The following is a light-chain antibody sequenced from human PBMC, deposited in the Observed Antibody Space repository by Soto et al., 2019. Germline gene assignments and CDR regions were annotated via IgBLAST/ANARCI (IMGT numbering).Light chain of an antibody. CDR1: STDVGGYNY. CDR2: DVS. V-gene: IGLV2-11*01. J-gene: IGLJ1*01. CDR3: CSYAGRDTLYV. Sequence: QSALTQTRSVSGSPGQSVTIACTGTSTDVGGYNYVSWYQQHPGKVPKLMLYDVSKRPSGVPDRFSGSKSGNTASLTISGLQAADEADYYCCSYAGRDTLYVFGSGTQLTVL.